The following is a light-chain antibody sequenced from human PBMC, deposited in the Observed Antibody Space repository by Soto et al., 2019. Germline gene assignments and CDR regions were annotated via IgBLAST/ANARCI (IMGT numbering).Light chain of an antibody. J-gene: IGKJ1*01. CDR2: DAS. CDR1: QNINNY. Sequence: DIQMTQSPSSLSASVGDRVTITCRSSQNINNYLNWYQQRPGKAPKVLIYDASSLQSGVPSRFSGRGSGTDFTFTISSLQPEDFATYYCQQGFSAPPWTFGQGTKVEI. CDR3: QQGFSAPPWT. V-gene: IGKV1-39*01.